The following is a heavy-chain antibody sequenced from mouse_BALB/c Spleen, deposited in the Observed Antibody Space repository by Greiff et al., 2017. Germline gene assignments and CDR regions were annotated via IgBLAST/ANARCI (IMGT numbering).Heavy chain of an antibody. J-gene: IGHJ2*01. D-gene: IGHD2-4*01. CDR2: IDPSDSYT. CDR1: GYTFTSYW. CDR3: THDYAY. V-gene: IGHV1S127*01. Sequence: VQLQQSGAELVKPGASVKMSCKASGYTFTSYWMHWVKQRPGQGLEWIGVIDPSDSYTSYNHKFKGKATLTVDTSSSTAYMQLSSLTSEDSAVYYCTHDYAYWGQGTTLTVSS.